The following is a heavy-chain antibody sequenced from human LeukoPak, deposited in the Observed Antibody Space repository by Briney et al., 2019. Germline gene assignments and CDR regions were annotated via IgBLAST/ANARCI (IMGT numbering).Heavy chain of an antibody. Sequence: WGSLRLSCAASGFTVSSNYMSWVRQAPGKGLEWVSVIYSGGSTYYADSVKGRFTISRDNSKNTLYLQMNSLRAEDTAVYYCARGLYYYYDSSGYLYYWGQGTLVTVSS. CDR3: ARGLYYYYDSSGYLYY. V-gene: IGHV3-53*01. D-gene: IGHD3-22*01. J-gene: IGHJ4*02. CDR1: GFTVSSNY. CDR2: IYSGGST.